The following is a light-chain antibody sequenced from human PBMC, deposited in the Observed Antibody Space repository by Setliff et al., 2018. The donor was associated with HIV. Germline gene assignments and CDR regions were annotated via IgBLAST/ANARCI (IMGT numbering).Light chain of an antibody. Sequence: VVTQAPSLTVSPGGTVALTCASSTGAVTSGYYTNWLQQRPGQAPRSLIYDTSTKHSWTPARFSGSLLGVKAALTLSDVQPEDEAEYYCQLFYGGAYVFGPGTKVTVL. CDR3: QLFYGGAYV. CDR2: DTS. V-gene: IGLV7-43*01. CDR1: TGAVTSGYY. J-gene: IGLJ1*01.